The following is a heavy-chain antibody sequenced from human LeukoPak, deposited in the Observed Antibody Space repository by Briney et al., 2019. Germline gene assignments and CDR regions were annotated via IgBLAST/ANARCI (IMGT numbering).Heavy chain of an antibody. J-gene: IGHJ3*01. CDR2: ITWDSATI. Sequence: GGSLRLSCAASGFIFHDYAMHWVRQTPGKGLEWVSGITWDSATIDYADSVKGRFTISRDNAKKSLYLQINSLRAEDTALYYCSKQGPYCSSTSCSHAFNVWGQGTMVTVS. V-gene: IGHV3-9*01. CDR1: GFIFHDYA. D-gene: IGHD2-2*01. CDR3: SKQGPYCSSTSCSHAFNV.